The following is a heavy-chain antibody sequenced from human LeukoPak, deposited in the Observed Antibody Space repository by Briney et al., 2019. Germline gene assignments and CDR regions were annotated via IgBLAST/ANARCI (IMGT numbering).Heavy chain of an antibody. J-gene: IGHJ4*02. V-gene: IGHV4-59*01. CDR2: IYHSGST. CDR1: GDSISSYY. Sequence: SETLSLTCTVSGDSISSYYWSWIRQPPGKRLEWIGYIYHSGSTNYNPSLKSRVTISADTSKYQFSLKLSSVTAAHTAVYYCATGYSSTWYYFDYWGQGTLVTVSS. CDR3: ATGYSSTWYYFDY. D-gene: IGHD6-13*01.